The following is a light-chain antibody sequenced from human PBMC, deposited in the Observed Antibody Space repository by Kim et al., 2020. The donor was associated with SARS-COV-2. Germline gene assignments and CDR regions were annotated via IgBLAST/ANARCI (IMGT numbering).Light chain of an antibody. J-gene: IGKJ2*02. CDR1: QSVTSSY. Sequence: IMLTQSPGTLSLSPGERATLSCRASQSVTSSYLAWYQQKPGQAPRLLIYGASSRATGIPERFSGSGSGTDFTLTITRLEPEEFAVYYCQQYGTSPCTFGQGTKLEI. V-gene: IGKV3-20*01. CDR2: GAS. CDR3: QQYGTSPCT.